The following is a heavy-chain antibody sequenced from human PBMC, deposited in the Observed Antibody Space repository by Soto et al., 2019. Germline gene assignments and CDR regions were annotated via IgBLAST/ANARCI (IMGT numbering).Heavy chain of an antibody. CDR2: INPSGGST. Sequence: QVQLVQSGAEVKKPGASVKVSCKASGYTFTSYYIHWVRQAPGQGLEWMGIINPSGGSTSYAQKFQGRVTMTRDTSTSTVYMELSSLRSEDTAVYYCARSSSWYYRAFDIWGQGTMVTVSS. D-gene: IGHD6-13*01. CDR1: GYTFTSYY. CDR3: ARSSSWYYRAFDI. V-gene: IGHV1-46*03. J-gene: IGHJ3*02.